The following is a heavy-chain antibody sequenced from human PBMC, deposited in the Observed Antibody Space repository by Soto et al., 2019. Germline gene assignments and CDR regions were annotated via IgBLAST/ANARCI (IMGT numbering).Heavy chain of an antibody. D-gene: IGHD6-6*01. CDR3: ASSSPFHY. V-gene: IGHV4-39*01. Sequence: SETLSLTCSVSSASLSSSTYYWSWIRQPPGRGPEWIGSIYYSGNTYYKPSLKSRVSISIDTSRNQFSLKLTSVTAADTGVYYCASSSPFHYWGQGTLVTVSS. J-gene: IGHJ4*02. CDR1: SASLSSSTYY. CDR2: IYYSGNT.